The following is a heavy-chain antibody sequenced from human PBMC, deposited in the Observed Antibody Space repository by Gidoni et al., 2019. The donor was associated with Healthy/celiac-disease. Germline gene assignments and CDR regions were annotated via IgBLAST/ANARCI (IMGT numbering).Heavy chain of an antibody. Sequence: QVQLVQSGAEVKKPGASVKVSCKASGYTFTSYYMHWVRQAPGQGLEWMGIINPSGGSTSYAQKCQGRVTMTRDTSTSTVYMELSSLRSEDTAVYYCARDRKGIAARYYYYGMDVWGQGTTVTVSS. D-gene: IGHD6-6*01. CDR2: INPSGGST. CDR1: GYTFTSYY. V-gene: IGHV1-46*01. CDR3: ARDRKGIAARYYYYGMDV. J-gene: IGHJ6*02.